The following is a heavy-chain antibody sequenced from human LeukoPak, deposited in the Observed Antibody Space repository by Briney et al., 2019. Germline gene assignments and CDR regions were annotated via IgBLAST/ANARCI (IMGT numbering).Heavy chain of an antibody. V-gene: IGHV1-2*02. CDR1: GYTFTGYY. CDR3: ARVPPMTTVTTFDY. D-gene: IGHD4-17*01. CDR2: INPNSGGT. J-gene: IGHJ4*02. Sequence: ASVKVSCKASGYTFTGYYMNWVRQAPGQGLEWMGWINPNSGGTNYAQKFQGRVTMTRDTSISTAYMELSRLRSDDTAVYYCARVPPMTTVTTFDYWGQGTLVTVSS.